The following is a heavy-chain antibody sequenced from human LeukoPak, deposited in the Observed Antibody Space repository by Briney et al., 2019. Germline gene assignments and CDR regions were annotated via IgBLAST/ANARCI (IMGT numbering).Heavy chain of an antibody. J-gene: IGHJ4*02. V-gene: IGHV4-59*01. Sequence: PSETLSLTCSVSGGSISSYYWSWIRQPPGKGLEWIGYIYYSGSTNYNPSLKSRVTISLDTSKSQFSLKLTSVTAADTAVYYCARDGEGGLDYFDHWGRGTLVTVSS. CDR3: ARDGEGGLDYFDH. D-gene: IGHD3-16*01. CDR1: GGSISSYY. CDR2: IYYSGST.